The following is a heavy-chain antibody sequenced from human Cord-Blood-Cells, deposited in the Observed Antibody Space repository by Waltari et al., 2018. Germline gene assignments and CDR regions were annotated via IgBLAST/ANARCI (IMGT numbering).Heavy chain of an antibody. J-gene: IGHJ5*02. V-gene: IGHV4-34*01. D-gene: IGHD2-2*01. Sequence: QVQLQQWGAGLLKPSETLSLTCAVYGGCFSGYYWSWIRQTPGKGLEWIGEINHSGSTNYNPSRNRRVTIAVDASKNQFSLKLSSVTAADTAVYYCARGLGVVVPAAMSGNWFDPWGQGTLVSVSS. CDR1: GGCFSGYY. CDR2: INHSGST. CDR3: ARGLGVVVPAAMSGNWFDP.